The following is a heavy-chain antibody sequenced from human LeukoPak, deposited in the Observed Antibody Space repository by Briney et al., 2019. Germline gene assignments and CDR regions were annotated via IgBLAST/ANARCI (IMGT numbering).Heavy chain of an antibody. CDR2: ISYTGTT. Sequence: SETLSLTCGVSGGSISSSGYYWAWIRQPPGTGLEWIGSISYTGTTYYNPSLKSRLTISADRSKNQFSLKLTSVTAADTAVYYCAKLWGDYIWGSYRDDYWGQGTLVTVSS. CDR3: AKLWGDYIWGSYRDDY. D-gene: IGHD3-16*02. V-gene: IGHV4-39*01. J-gene: IGHJ4*02. CDR1: GGSISSSGYY.